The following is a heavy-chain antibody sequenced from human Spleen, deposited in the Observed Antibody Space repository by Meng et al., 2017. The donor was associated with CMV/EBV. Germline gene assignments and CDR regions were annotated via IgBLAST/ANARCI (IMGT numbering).Heavy chain of an antibody. CDR1: GFTLSSYA. CDR3: VKGVRTSSAGDY. Sequence: GESLKISCAASGFTLSSYAMCWVRQAPGKGLEWVSIISVSGGSTNYADSVKGRFTISRDSSKNTLYLQMNNLRAEDLAVYYCVKGVRTSSAGDYWGQGTLVTVSS. D-gene: IGHD2-2*01. V-gene: IGHV3-23*01. J-gene: IGHJ4*01. CDR2: ISVSGGST.